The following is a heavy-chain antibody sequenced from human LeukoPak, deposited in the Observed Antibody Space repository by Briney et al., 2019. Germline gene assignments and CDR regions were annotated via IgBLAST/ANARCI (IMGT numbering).Heavy chain of an antibody. V-gene: IGHV3-48*03. CDR1: GFTFSSYE. CDR2: ISSSGSTI. Sequence: PWGALRLSCAASGFTFSSYEMNWVRQAPGKGLEWVSYISSSGSTIYYADSVKGRFTISRDNAKNSLYLQMNSLRAEDTAVYYCARFKGPPIRLWPKKGYGGNSFSGFNDYWGQGTLVTVSS. J-gene: IGHJ4*02. D-gene: IGHD4-23*01. CDR3: ARFKGPPIRLWPKKGYGGNSFSGFNDY.